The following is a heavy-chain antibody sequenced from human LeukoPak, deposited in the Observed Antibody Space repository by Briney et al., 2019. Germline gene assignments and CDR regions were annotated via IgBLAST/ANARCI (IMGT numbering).Heavy chain of an antibody. J-gene: IGHJ3*02. Sequence: ASVKVSCKASGYTFTGYYMHWVRQAPGQGLEWMGRINPNSGGTNYAQKFLGRVTMTRDTSISTAYMELNRVRSDDTAVYYCARLPVIAVAGTPEVAFDIWGQGTTVTVSS. CDR2: INPNSGGT. D-gene: IGHD6-19*01. CDR1: GYTFTGYY. CDR3: ARLPVIAVAGTPEVAFDI. V-gene: IGHV1-2*06.